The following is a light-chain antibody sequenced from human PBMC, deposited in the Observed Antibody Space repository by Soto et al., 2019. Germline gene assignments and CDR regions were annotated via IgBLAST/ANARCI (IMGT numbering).Light chain of an antibody. J-gene: IGKJ1*01. V-gene: IGKV3-20*01. Sequence: EIVLTQSPGTLSLSPGERATLFCRASQSFTTSQLAWYQQRPGQAPRVLIFGASRRATGIPDRFSGSGSGTDFTLTFSRLEPEDSAVYYCQQYASSPRTFGQGTKVDIK. CDR3: QQYASSPRT. CDR2: GAS. CDR1: QSFTTSQ.